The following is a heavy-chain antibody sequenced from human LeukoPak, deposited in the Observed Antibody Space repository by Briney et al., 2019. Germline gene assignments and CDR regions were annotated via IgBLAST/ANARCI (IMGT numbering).Heavy chain of an antibody. Sequence: SETLSLTCAVYGGSFSGYYWSWIRQPPGKGLEWIGEINHSGSTNYNPSLKSRVTISVDTSKNQFSLNLDSVTAADTAVYFCAMTPRPRNLFDPWGQGTQVTVSS. CDR2: INHSGST. V-gene: IGHV4-34*06. J-gene: IGHJ5*02. CDR3: AMTPRPRNLFDP. D-gene: IGHD6-6*01. CDR1: GGSFSGYY.